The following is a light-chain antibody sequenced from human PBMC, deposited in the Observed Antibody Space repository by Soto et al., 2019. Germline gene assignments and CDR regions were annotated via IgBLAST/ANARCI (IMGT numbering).Light chain of an antibody. J-gene: IGLJ1*01. V-gene: IGLV2-18*02. CDR1: SSDVGSYDY. Sequence: QSVLIQPPSVSGSPGQSVTISCTGTSSDVGSYDYVSWYQQHPGTVPKPMIYNVNTRPSGVPDRFSGSKSGNTASMTISGLQAEDGADYYCSSYTSSGTLVFGTGTKVTVL. CDR3: SSYTSSGTLV. CDR2: NVN.